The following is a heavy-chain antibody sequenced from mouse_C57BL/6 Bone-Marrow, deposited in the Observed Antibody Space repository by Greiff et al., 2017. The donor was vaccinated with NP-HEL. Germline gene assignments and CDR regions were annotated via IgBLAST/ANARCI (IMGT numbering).Heavy chain of an antibody. Sequence: EVQRVEPGGGLVQPGGSLKLSCAASGFTFSDYYMYWVRQTPEKRLEWVAYISTGGGGTYYTDTVKSRVTISGDNATNTPYLQMSRLKSEDTAMYYFASYGHFYMWYFDVWGTGTTVTVSS. CDR1: GFTFSDYY. V-gene: IGHV5-12*01. CDR2: ISTGGGGT. CDR3: ASYGHFYMWYFDV. D-gene: IGHD1-2*01. J-gene: IGHJ1*03.